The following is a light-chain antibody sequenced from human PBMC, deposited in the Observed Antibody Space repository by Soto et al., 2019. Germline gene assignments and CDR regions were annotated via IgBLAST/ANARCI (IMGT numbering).Light chain of an antibody. CDR2: AAS. CDR3: QQGYYSPHT. Sequence: DIQMTQSPSTLSASVGDRVTITCRASQSISSWLAWYQQKPGKAPNLLIYAASSLEIGVPSRFSGSGSGTDFTLTISSLQPEDSATYYYQQGYYSPHTFGPGTKVDIK. J-gene: IGKJ3*01. CDR1: QSISSW. V-gene: IGKV1-5*01.